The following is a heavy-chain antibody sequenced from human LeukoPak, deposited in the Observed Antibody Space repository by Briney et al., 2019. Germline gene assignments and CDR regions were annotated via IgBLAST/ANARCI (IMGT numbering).Heavy chain of an antibody. J-gene: IGHJ4*02. CDR2: ISPTTGTT. CDR3: ATKTSSGERYFDY. V-gene: IGHV3-23*01. CDR1: GFTFSSYA. Sequence: GGSLRLSCAASGFTFSSYAMSWIRQAPGKGLQWLSAISPTTGTTFYADSVKGRFTISRDNSKNTLYLQMNILRAEDMAVYYCATKTSSGERYFDYWGQGYLVTVSS. D-gene: IGHD4-17*01.